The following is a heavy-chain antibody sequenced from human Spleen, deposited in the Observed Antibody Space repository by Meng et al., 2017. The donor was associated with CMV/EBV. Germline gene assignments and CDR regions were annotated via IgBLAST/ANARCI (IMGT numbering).Heavy chain of an antibody. D-gene: IGHD3/OR15-3a*01. CDR1: GYTLIAYY. J-gene: IGHJ4*02. CDR3: ARLWTGYMPTNVKLPF. Sequence: ASVKVSCKASGYTLIAYYIHWVRQAPGQGPEWVGWINPKDGGVKYAQKFQGRVTMTRDTSISTAFMDVTSLTSDDTAVYYCARLWTGYMPTNVKLPFWGQGTLVTVSS. CDR2: INPKDGGV. V-gene: IGHV1-2*02.